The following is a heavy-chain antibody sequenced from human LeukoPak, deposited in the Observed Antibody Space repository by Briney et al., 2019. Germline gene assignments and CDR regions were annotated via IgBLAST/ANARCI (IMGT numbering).Heavy chain of an antibody. CDR1: GGSISGGGYS. D-gene: IGHD3-16*01. J-gene: IGHJ4*02. CDR2: IYHSGST. Sequence: SETLSLTCAVSGGSISGGGYSWSWIRQPPGKGLEWIGYIYHSGSTYYNPSLKSRVTISVDRSKNQFSLKLSSVTAADTAVYYCARGMPGGYWGQGTLVTVSS. V-gene: IGHV4-30-2*01. CDR3: ARGMPGGY.